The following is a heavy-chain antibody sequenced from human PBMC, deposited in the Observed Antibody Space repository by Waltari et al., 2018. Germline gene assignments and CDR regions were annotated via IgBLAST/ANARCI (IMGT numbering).Heavy chain of an antibody. CDR3: ARWVSGSCGS. CDR2: SKNRTQGYTT. V-gene: IGHV3-72*01. J-gene: IGHJ5*02. CDR1: GFTFSEHY. D-gene: IGHD1-26*01. Sequence: EVQLVESGGGLVQPGGSLRLSCATSGFTFSEHYIEWVRQAPGKGLEWVDRSKNRTQGYTTEYAASVKDRFTISRDDSKRSLNLQMNSLKTEDTAVYYWARWVSGSCGSWGQGTLVTVSS.